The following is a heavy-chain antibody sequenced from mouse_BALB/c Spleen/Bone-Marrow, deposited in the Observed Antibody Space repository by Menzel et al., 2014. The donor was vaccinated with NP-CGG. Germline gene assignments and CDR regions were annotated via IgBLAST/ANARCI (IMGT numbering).Heavy chain of an antibody. V-gene: IGHV1-5*01. D-gene: IGHD3-1*01. CDR2: IYPGNSDT. CDR3: TTLARSDFDY. Sequence: EVQLQQSGTVLARPGAAVKMSCKASGYTFXNYWMHWVKQRPGQGLEWIGTIYPGNSDTTYNQKFKGKAKLTAVTSTSTAYMELSSLTNEDSAVYYCTTLARSDFDYWGQGTTLTVSS. CDR1: GYTFXNYW. J-gene: IGHJ2*01.